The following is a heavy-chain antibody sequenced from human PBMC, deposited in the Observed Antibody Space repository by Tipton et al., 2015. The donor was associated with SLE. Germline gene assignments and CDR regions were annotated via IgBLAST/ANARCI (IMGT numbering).Heavy chain of an antibody. J-gene: IGHJ4*02. V-gene: IGHV4-59*01. CDR1: GGSISSYY. Sequence: GLVKPSETLSLTCTVSGGSISSYYWSWIRQPPGKGLQWIGYIYYSGSTNYNPSPKSRVTISVDTSKKQFSLKLSSVTAADTAVYYCARDRTGGAGFDYWGQGTLVTVSS. CDR2: IYYSGST. CDR3: ARDRTGGAGFDY. D-gene: IGHD1-1*01.